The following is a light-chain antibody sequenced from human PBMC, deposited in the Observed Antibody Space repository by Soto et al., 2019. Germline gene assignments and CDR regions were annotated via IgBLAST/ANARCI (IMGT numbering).Light chain of an antibody. V-gene: IGKV1-39*01. Sequence: DIPMTQSPSSLSASVGDRVTITCRASQSISSYLNWYQQKPGKAPKLLIYAASSLQSGVPSRFSGSGSGTDFTLTISSLQPEDFATYYCQQSYSTPPNTFGQGTKLEI. CDR2: AAS. CDR1: QSISSY. CDR3: QQSYSTPPNT. J-gene: IGKJ2*01.